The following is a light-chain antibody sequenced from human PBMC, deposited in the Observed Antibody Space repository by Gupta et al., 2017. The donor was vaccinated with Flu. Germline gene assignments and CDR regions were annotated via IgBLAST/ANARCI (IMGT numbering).Light chain of an antibody. Sequence: PPSVSGSPGQSVTISCTGTSSDIGSYNRVSWYQQPPGTAPKLIIYEVSYRPSGVPDRFSGSKSGNTASLTISGRLAEDEADFYCSSYTSSTTYVFGTGTKVTVL. CDR2: EVS. J-gene: IGLJ1*01. CDR1: SSDIGSYNR. CDR3: SSYTSSTTYV. V-gene: IGLV2-18*02.